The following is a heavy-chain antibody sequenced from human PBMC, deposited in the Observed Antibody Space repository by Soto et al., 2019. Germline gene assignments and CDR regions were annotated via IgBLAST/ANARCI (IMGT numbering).Heavy chain of an antibody. J-gene: IGHJ6*02. CDR3: ARRGMAGGPYYYYGMDV. Sequence: GESLKISCKGSGYSFTSYWIGWVRQMPGKGLEWMGIIYPGDSDTRYSPSFQGQVTMSADKSISTAYLQWSSLKASDTAMYYCARRGMAGGPYYYYGMDVWGQGTTVTVSS. CDR2: IYPGDSDT. CDR1: GYSFTSYW. V-gene: IGHV5-51*01. D-gene: IGHD6-19*01.